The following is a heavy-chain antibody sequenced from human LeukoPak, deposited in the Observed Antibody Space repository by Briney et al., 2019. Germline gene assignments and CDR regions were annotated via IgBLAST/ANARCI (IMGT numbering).Heavy chain of an antibody. Sequence: GGSLRLSCAASGFTFSSYEMNWVRQAPGKGLEWVSYISSSGSTIYYADSVKGRFTISRDNAKNSLYLQMNSLRAEDMALYYCAKDIGMDDSSPGAFDIWGQGTMVTVSS. CDR2: ISSSGSTI. D-gene: IGHD3-22*01. V-gene: IGHV3-48*03. CDR1: GFTFSSYE. CDR3: AKDIGMDDSSPGAFDI. J-gene: IGHJ3*02.